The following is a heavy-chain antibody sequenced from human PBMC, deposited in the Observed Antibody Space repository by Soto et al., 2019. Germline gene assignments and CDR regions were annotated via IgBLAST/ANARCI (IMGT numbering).Heavy chain of an antibody. D-gene: IGHD3-3*01. CDR1: GGSISSGGYY. V-gene: IGHV4-31*03. CDR2: IYYSGST. Sequence: SETLSLTCTVSGGSISSGGYYWSRIRQHPGKGLEWIGYIYYSGSTYYNPSLKSRVTISVDTSKNQFSLKLSSVTAADTAVYYCAREILGVVIMPGLGGMDVWGQGTTVTVSS. CDR3: AREILGVVIMPGLGGMDV. J-gene: IGHJ6*02.